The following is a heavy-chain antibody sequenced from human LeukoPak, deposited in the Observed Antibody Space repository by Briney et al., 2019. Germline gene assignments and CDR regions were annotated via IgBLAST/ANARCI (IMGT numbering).Heavy chain of an antibody. V-gene: IGHV3-74*01. D-gene: IGHD6-13*01. CDR2: INSAGIST. Sequence: GGSLRLSCTASGFTFSSYWMHWVRQVPGKGLVWVSRINSAGISTNYADSVKGQFTISRDNAKNTLYLQMNSLRAEDTAIYYCARDIAAAVDYWGQGTLVTVSS. CDR3: ARDIAAAVDY. CDR1: GFTFSSYW. J-gene: IGHJ4*02.